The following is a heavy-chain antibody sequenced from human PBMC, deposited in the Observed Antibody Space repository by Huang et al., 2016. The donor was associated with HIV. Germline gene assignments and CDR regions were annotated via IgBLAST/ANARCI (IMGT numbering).Heavy chain of an antibody. CDR1: GFILSNYG. J-gene: IGHJ4*02. V-gene: IGHV3-33*04. CDR2: IRNDGMKK. D-gene: IGHD3-22*01. Sequence: VQLIESGGGVVQPGKSLRLSCATSGFILSNYGMHWVRQAPGKGLKWGAFIRNDGMKKNYADSVRGRFTVGRDNAKNTLFLQMSSLRVDDTAVYYCARGDYYDSSGYHPGHFDYWGQGILVTVSS. CDR3: ARGDYYDSSGYHPGHFDY.